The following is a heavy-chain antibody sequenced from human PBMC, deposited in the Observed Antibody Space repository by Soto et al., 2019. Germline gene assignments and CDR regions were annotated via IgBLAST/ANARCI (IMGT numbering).Heavy chain of an antibody. CDR2: IIPIFGTA. V-gene: IGHV1-69*13. D-gene: IGHD2-2*01. J-gene: IGHJ4*02. CDR1: GGTFSSYA. Sequence: GASVKVSCKASGGTFSSYAISWVRQAPGQGLEWMGGIIPIFGTANYAQKFQGRVTITADESTSTAYMELSSLRAEDTAVYYCAREPPYPSYCSSTSCYGDYFDYWGQGTLVTSPQ. CDR3: AREPPYPSYCSSTSCYGDYFDY.